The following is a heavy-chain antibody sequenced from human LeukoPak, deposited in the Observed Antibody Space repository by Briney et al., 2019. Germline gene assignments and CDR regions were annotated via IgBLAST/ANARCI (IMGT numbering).Heavy chain of an antibody. CDR2: ISASGGST. J-gene: IGHJ6*02. CDR1: GFTFSSYA. V-gene: IGHV3-23*01. Sequence: AWSLRLSCAASGFTFSSYAMSWVRQAPGKVLEWVSAISASGGSTYYADSVKGRFTISRDNSKNTLYLQMNSLRAEDTAVYYCAKEVMQQWLVNYYYYYGMDVWGQGTTVTVSS. CDR3: AKEVMQQWLVNYYYYYGMDV. D-gene: IGHD6-19*01.